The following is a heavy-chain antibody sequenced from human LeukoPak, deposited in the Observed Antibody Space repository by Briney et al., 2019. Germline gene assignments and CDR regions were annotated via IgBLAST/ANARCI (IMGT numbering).Heavy chain of an antibody. Sequence: ETGGSLRLSCAASGFTFSTYAMTWVRQAPWKGLEWVSVIGDSGSTTDYADSVKGRFTISRDNSKNTLYLQMSSLRAEDTAVYYCARRWSYAIDYWGQGTLVTVSS. CDR1: GFTFSTYA. D-gene: IGHD3-16*01. CDR2: IGDSGSTT. V-gene: IGHV3-23*01. CDR3: ARRWSYAIDY. J-gene: IGHJ4*02.